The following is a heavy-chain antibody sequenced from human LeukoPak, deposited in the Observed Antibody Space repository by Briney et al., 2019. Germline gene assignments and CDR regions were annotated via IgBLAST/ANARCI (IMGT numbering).Heavy chain of an antibody. D-gene: IGHD1-26*01. V-gene: IGHV4-59*01. J-gene: IGHJ4*02. CDR2: IYYSGST. CDR3: ARAGHSGSSQDGDWEFDY. CDR1: GGSFSGYY. Sequence: SETLSLTCAVYGGSFSGYYWSWIRQPPGKGLEWIGYIYYSGSTNYNPSLKSRVTISVDTSKNQFSLKLSSVTAADTAVYYCARAGHSGSSQDGDWEFDYWGQGTLVTVSS.